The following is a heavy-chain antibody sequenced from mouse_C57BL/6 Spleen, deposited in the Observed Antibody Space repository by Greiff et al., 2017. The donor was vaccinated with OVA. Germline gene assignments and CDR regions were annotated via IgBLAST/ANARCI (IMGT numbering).Heavy chain of an antibody. CDR3: ARSMDGYFDV. D-gene: IGHD2-3*01. J-gene: IGHJ1*03. CDR2: IDPSDSYT. CDR1: GYTFTSYW. V-gene: IGHV1-50*01. Sequence: QVQLQQPGAELVKPGASVKLSCKASGYTFTSYWMQWVKQRPGQGLEWIGEIDPSDSYTNYTQYFKGMATLTVDTSTSTAYIQLSSLTSEDAAVYYCARSMDGYFDVWGTGTTVTVSS.